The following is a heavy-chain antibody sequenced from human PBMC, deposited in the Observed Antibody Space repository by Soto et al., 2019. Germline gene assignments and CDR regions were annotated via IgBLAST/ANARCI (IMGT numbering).Heavy chain of an antibody. CDR3: AKDLLRFLEWALPVLYFYGMDV. V-gene: IGHV3-30*18. CDR2: ISYDGSNK. CDR1: GFTFSSYG. Sequence: GGSLRLSCAASGFTFSSYGMHWVRQAPGKGLEWVAAISYDGSNKYYADSVKGRFTISRDNSKNTLYLQMNSLRAEDTAVYYCAKDLLRFLEWALPVLYFYGMDVWGQGTTVTVSS. D-gene: IGHD3-3*01. J-gene: IGHJ6*02.